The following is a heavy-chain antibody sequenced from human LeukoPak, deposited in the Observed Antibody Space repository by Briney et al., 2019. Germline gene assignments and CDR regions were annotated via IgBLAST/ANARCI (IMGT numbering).Heavy chain of an antibody. CDR3: ARAWAYYDYSNYVNYYYGMDV. Sequence: GASVKVSCKASGYTFTSYGISWVRQAPGQGLEWMGGIIPIFGTANYAQKFQGRVTITADESTSIAYMELSSLRSEDTAVYYCARAWAYYDYSNYVNYYYGMDVWGQGTTVTVSS. V-gene: IGHV1-69*13. CDR1: GYTFTSYG. D-gene: IGHD4-11*01. CDR2: IIPIFGTA. J-gene: IGHJ6*02.